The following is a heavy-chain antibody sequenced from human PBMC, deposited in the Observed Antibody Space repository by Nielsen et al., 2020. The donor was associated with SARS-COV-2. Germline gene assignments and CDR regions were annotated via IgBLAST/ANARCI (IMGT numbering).Heavy chain of an antibody. Sequence: GESLKISCAASGFTFSSYGMHWVRQAPGKGLEWVAFIRYDGSNKYYADSVKGRFTISRDNSKNTLYLQMNSLRAEGTAVYYCAKDLDYDFWSGYYRNYYYGMDVWGQGTTVAVSS. V-gene: IGHV3-30*02. J-gene: IGHJ6*02. CDR1: GFTFSSYG. CDR3: AKDLDYDFWSGYYRNYYYGMDV. CDR2: IRYDGSNK. D-gene: IGHD3-3*01.